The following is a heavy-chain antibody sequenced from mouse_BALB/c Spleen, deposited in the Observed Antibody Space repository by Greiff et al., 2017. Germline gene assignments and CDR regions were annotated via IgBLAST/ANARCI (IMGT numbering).Heavy chain of an antibody. Sequence: QVQLKESAAELARPGASVKMSCKASGYTFTSYTMHWVKQRPGQGLEWIGYINPSSGYTEYNQKFKDKTTLTADKSSSTAYMQLSSLTSEDSAVYYCAREATANYFDYWGQGTTLTVAS. D-gene: IGHD1-2*01. CDR1: GYTFTSYT. J-gene: IGHJ2*01. CDR2: INPSSGYT. V-gene: IGHV1-4*02. CDR3: AREATANYFDY.